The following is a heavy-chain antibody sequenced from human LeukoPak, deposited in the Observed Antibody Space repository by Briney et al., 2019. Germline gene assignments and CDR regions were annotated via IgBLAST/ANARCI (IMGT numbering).Heavy chain of an antibody. CDR3: AKHYYYDSSGYYYLYYYYYMDV. J-gene: IGHJ6*03. CDR2: ISGSGGST. D-gene: IGHD3-22*01. CDR1: GFTFSSYA. V-gene: IGHV3-23*01. Sequence: GGSLRLSCAASGFTFSSYAMSWVRQAPGKGLEWVSAISGSGGSTYYADSVKGRFTISRDNSKNTLYLQMNSLRAEDTAVYYCAKHYYYDSSGYYYLYYYYYMDVWGKGTTVTVSS.